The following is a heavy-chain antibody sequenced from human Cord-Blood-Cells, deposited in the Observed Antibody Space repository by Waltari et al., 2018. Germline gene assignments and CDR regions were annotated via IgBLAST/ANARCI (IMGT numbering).Heavy chain of an antibody. CDR3: ARYSGYDPYYFDY. V-gene: IGHV4-34*01. Sequence: QVQLQQWGAGLLKPSETLSLTCAVYGGSFSGYYWSWIRQPPGKGLEWIGEINHSGISNYNPSLKSRVTISVDTSKNLFSLKLSSVTAADTAVYYCARYSGYDPYYFDYWGQGTLVTVSS. CDR2: INHSGIS. D-gene: IGHD5-12*01. CDR1: GGSFSGYY. J-gene: IGHJ4*02.